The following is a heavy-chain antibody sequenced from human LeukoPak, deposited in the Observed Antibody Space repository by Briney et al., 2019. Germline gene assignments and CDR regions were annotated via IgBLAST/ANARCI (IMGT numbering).Heavy chain of an antibody. V-gene: IGHV3-21*01. J-gene: IGHJ3*01. CDR1: GFTFSNYR. CDR3: ARGRDGYNLVDAFDV. D-gene: IGHD5-24*01. Sequence: RTGGSLRLSCAVSGFTFSNYRMNWVRQAPGKGLEWVSSISSSSIYIYYADSLKGRFTISRDNAKNSLYLQMNSLRAEDTAVYYCARGRDGYNLVDAFDVWGQGIMVTVSS. CDR2: ISSSSIYI.